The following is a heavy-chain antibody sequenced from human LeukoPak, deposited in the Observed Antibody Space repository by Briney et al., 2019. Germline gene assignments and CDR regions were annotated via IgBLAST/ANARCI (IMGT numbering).Heavy chain of an antibody. V-gene: IGHV3-48*01. CDR2: ISSSSSTI. Sequence: GGSLRLSCAASGFTFSSYSMNWVRQAPGKGLEWVSYISSSSSTIYYADSVKGRFTISRDNAKNSLYLQMNSLRAEDRAVYYCAKYEDCYDSSGYVDYWGQGTLVTVSS. D-gene: IGHD3-22*01. J-gene: IGHJ4*02. CDR1: GFTFSSYS. CDR3: AKYEDCYDSSGYVDY.